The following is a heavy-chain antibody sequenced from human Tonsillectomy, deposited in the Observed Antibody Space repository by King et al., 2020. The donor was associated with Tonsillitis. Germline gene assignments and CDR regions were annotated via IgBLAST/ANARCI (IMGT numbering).Heavy chain of an antibody. CDR3: GRSMAVAGELDPPGFDI. V-gene: IGHV5-51*01. CDR1: GYSFSTYWIGYW. D-gene: IGHD6-19*01. J-gene: IGHJ3*02. Sequence: EVQLVESGAEVKKPGESLKISCKGSGYSFSTYWIGYWIGWVRQMPGKGLEWMGIIYPGDSDTRYSPSFQGQVTISADKSISTAYLQWSSLKASDTAMYYLGRSMAVAGELDPPGFDIWGQGTIVTVSS. CDR2: IYPGDSDT.